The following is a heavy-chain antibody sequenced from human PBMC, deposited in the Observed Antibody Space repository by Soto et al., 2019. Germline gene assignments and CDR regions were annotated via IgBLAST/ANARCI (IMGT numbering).Heavy chain of an antibody. CDR3: AKVKDYDILMRPSYFDY. V-gene: IGHV3-23*01. CDR1: GFTFSSYA. J-gene: IGHJ4*02. D-gene: IGHD3-9*01. Sequence: GGSLRLSCAASGFTFSSYAMSWVRQAPGKGLEWVSAISGSGGSTYYADSVKGRFTISRDNSKNTLYLQMNSLRAEDTAVYYCAKVKDYDILMRPSYFDYWGQGTLVTVSS. CDR2: ISGSGGST.